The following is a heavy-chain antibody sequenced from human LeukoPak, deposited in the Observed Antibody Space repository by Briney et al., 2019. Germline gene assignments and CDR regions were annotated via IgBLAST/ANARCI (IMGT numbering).Heavy chain of an antibody. CDR2: IKTDGSST. V-gene: IGHV3-74*01. CDR1: GFNFSTYW. CDR3: ATVSVGVRFDY. D-gene: IGHD3-16*01. Sequence: SGGSLRLSCAASGFNFSTYWMHWVRQVPGKGLVWVSRIKTDGSSTSYADSVKGRFTISRDSAKNKLYLQMNSLRAEDTAVYYCATVSVGVRFDYWGQGALVAVSS. J-gene: IGHJ4*02.